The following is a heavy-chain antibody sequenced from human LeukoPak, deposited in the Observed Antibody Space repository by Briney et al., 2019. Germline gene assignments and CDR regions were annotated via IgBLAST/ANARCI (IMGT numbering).Heavy chain of an antibody. CDR2: ITRSSNYI. V-gene: IGHV3-21*01. CDR1: GFPFSSHG. Sequence: GGSLRLSCAASGFPFSSHGMTWVRQAPGKGLEWVSSITRSSNYIYYADSVKGRFTVSRDNAKNSLHLQMDSLRVEDTAVYYCARDPPSRGTRYFDYWGQGILVTVSS. D-gene: IGHD3-16*01. J-gene: IGHJ4*02. CDR3: ARDPPSRGTRYFDY.